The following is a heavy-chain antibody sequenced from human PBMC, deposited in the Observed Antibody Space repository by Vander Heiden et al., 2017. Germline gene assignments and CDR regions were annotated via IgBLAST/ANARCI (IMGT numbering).Heavy chain of an antibody. D-gene: IGHD1-7*01. CDR2: IIPECGTT. Sequence: QVQLVQSGAEVKTPGSSVTVSCKASGGSVDSNCFSWMRQAPGRGREWIGGIIPECGTTKYAPEFVGGVKIRADRGGTVTAYMELTGLKYEDTGTYYWARARSSCLEGGVVRRTKGMDVWGQGTTVTVSS. V-gene: IGHV1-69*01. CDR1: GGSVDSNC. J-gene: IGHJ6*02. CDR3: ARARSSCLEGGVVRRTKGMDV.